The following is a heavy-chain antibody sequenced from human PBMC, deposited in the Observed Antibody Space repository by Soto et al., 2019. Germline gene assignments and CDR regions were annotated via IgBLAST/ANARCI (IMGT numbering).Heavy chain of an antibody. CDR2: ISAYNGNT. Sequence: ASVKVSCKASGYTFTSYGISWVRQAPGQGLEWMGWISAYNGNTNYAQKLQGRVTMTTDTSTSTAYMELRSLRSDDTAVYYCARDSYYYVWGSYRPPNYCGQLTLVPVSA. D-gene: IGHD3-16*02. J-gene: IGHJ4*02. V-gene: IGHV1-18*01. CDR1: GYTFTSYG. CDR3: ARDSYYYVWGSYRPPNY.